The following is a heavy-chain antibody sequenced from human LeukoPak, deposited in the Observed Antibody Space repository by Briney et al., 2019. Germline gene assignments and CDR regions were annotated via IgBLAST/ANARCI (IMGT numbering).Heavy chain of an antibody. Sequence: QTLSLTCAISGDSVSSNSAAWNWIRQSPSRGLEWLGRTYYRSKWYNDYAVSVKSRITINPDTSKNQFSLQLNSVTPEDTAVYYCARDAPIGYCSSTSCYVVDYWGQGTLVTVSS. V-gene: IGHV6-1*01. CDR3: ARDAPIGYCSSTSCYVVDY. CDR2: TYYRSKWYN. CDR1: GDSVSSNSAA. D-gene: IGHD2-2*01. J-gene: IGHJ4*02.